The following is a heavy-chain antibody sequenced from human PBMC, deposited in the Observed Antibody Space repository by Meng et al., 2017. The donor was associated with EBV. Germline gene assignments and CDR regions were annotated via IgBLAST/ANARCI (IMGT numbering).Heavy chain of an antibody. Sequence: QVRLVEAGAGVKKPGASGKVSCKASGYTFTGYYMHWVRQAPGQGLEWMGRINPNSGGTNYAQKFQGRVTMTRDTSISTAYMELSRLRSDDTAVYYCAKGADLAAAGTFWFDPWGQGTLVTVSS. V-gene: IGHV1-2*06. J-gene: IGHJ5*02. CDR3: AKGADLAAAGTFWFDP. D-gene: IGHD6-13*01. CDR1: GYTFTGYY. CDR2: INPNSGGT.